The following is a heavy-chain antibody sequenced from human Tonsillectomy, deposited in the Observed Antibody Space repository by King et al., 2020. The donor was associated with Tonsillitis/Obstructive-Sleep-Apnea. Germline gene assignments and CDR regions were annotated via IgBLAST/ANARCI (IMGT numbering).Heavy chain of an antibody. J-gene: IGHJ6*03. D-gene: IGHD4-23*01. Sequence: QLVQFGAEVKKPGASVKVSCKASGYTFTGYYMHWVRQAPGQGLEWMGWSNPSSGCTNYEQKVQGLVTMTRDTSISTDYMELSRLRSDDTAVYYCARGDDYGGNLNYMDVWGKGTTVTVSS. CDR3: ARGDDYGGNLNYMDV. CDR1: GYTFTGYY. V-gene: IGHV1-2*02. CDR2: SNPSSGCT.